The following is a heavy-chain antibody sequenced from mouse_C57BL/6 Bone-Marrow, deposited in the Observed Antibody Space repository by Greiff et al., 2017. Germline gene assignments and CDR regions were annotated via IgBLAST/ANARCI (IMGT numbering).Heavy chain of an antibody. J-gene: IGHJ2*01. CDR2: ISSGSSTI. V-gene: IGHV5-17*01. CDR1: GFTFSDYG. D-gene: IGHD6-1*01. CDR3: ARNYSAVVDTVYFDY. Sequence: EVQRVESGGGLVKPGGSLKLSCAASGFTFSDYGMHWVRQAPEKGLEWVAYISSGSSTIYYADTVKGRFTISRDNAKNTLFLQMTSLRSEDTAMYYCARNYSAVVDTVYFDYWGQGTTLTVSS.